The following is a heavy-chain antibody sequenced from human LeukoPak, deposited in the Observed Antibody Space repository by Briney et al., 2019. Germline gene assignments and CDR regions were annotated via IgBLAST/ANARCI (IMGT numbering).Heavy chain of an antibody. CDR2: IYSGGAI. V-gene: IGHV3-53*01. D-gene: IGHD4-11*01. Sequence: GGSLRLSCAASGFSGFTVSSNYMSWVRQAPGKGLEWVSVIYSGGAIYYADSVKGRFTISRDNAKNSLYLQMNSLRAEDTAVYYCARMTTVQDDYWGQGTLVTVSS. CDR3: ARMTTVQDDY. CDR1: GFSGFTVSSNY. J-gene: IGHJ4*02.